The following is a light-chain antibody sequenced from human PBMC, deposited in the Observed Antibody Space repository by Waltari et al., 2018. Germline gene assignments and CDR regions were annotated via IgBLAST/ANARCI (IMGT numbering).Light chain of an antibody. CDR1: QDILSW. CDR3: QQADRLPLT. CDR2: AAS. Sequence: DIQMTQSPTSVSASVGDRVTITCRASQDILSWLAWYQQKPGKAPKLLISAASGLERWVPSRFSGRGSGTDFTLTISSLQPEDFATYYCQQADRLPLTFGGGTKVEIK. V-gene: IGKV1-12*01. J-gene: IGKJ4*01.